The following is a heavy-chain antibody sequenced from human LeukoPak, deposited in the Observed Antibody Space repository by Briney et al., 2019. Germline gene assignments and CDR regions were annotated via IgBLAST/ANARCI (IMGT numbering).Heavy chain of an antibody. CDR3: TSRDTVDFDY. Sequence: GGSLRLSCAASGFTFSNAWMSWVRQAPGKGLEWVGRIKGKTDGGTTDYAAPVKGRFTISRDDSKNTLYLQMNSLKTEDTAVYYCTSRDTVDFDYWGQGALVTVCS. D-gene: IGHD2-15*01. CDR1: GFTFSNAW. CDR2: IKGKTDGGTT. J-gene: IGHJ4*02. V-gene: IGHV3-15*01.